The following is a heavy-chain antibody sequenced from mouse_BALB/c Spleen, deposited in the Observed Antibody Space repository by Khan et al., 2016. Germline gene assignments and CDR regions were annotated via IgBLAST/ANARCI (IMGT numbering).Heavy chain of an antibody. CDR1: AYSITSDYA. CDR2: ISYSGST. V-gene: IGHV3-2*02. CDR3: ATTVVAPRFAY. J-gene: IGHJ3*01. Sequence: EVKLLESGPGLVKPSQSLSLTCTVTAYSITSDYAWHWIRQFPGNKLEWMGYISYSGSTSYNPSLKSRISITRDTSKNQFFLQLNSVTTEDTATYYCATTVVAPRFAYWGQGTLVTVSA. D-gene: IGHD1-1*01.